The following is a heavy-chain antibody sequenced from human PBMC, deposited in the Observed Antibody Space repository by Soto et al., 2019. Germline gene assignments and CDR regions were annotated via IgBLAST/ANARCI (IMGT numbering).Heavy chain of an antibody. J-gene: IGHJ6*02. CDR2: IRNQANGYAT. D-gene: IGHD1-26*01. CDR1: GFTFNIAA. Sequence: PGGSLRLSCAASGFTFNIAAIHWVRQASGKGLEWVGLIRNQANGYATAYAASVKGRITVSRDDSKNMAFLEINSLKTEDTAVYYCARVLSPGWVYYYYGMDVWGQGTTVTVSS. V-gene: IGHV3-73*01. CDR3: ARVLSPGWVYYYYGMDV.